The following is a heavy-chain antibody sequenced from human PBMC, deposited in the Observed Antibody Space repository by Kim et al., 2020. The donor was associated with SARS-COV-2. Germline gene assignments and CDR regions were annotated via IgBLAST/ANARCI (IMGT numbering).Heavy chain of an antibody. D-gene: IGHD5-18*01. V-gene: IGHV3-30*18. CDR1: GFTFSSYG. J-gene: IGHJ6*01. Sequence: GGSLRLSCAASGFTFSSYGMHWVRQAPGKGLEWVAVISYDGSNKYYADSVKGRFTISRDNSKNTLYLQMNSLRVEDTSVYYCAKDLGIQLVFHYYYVM. CDR2: ISYDGSNK. CDR3: AKDLGIQLVFHYYYVM.